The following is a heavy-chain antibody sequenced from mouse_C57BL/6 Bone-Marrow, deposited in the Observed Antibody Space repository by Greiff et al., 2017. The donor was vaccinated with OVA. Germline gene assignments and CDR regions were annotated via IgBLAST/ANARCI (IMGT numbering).Heavy chain of an antibody. Sequence: EVQVVESGGDLVKPGGSLKLSCAASGFTFSSYGMSWVRQTPDKRLEWVATISSGGSYTYYPDSVKGRFTISRDNAKNTLYLQMSSLKSEDTAMYYCARQEGTGTVRFAYWGQGTLVTVSA. J-gene: IGHJ3*01. D-gene: IGHD4-1*01. CDR3: ARQEGTGTVRFAY. CDR1: GFTFSSYG. V-gene: IGHV5-6*01. CDR2: ISSGGSYT.